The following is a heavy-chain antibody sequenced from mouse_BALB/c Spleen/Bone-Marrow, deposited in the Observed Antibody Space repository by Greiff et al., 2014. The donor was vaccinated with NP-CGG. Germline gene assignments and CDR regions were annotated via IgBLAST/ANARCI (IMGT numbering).Heavy chain of an antibody. Sequence: VNVVESGPGLVAPSQSLPITCTVSGFSLSRYSVHWVRQPPGKGLEWLGMIWGGGSTDYNSALKSRLSISKDNTKSKVFLKKNSLQTDDTAMYYCARLYGNYGGYFDYWGQGTTLTVSS. J-gene: IGHJ2*01. D-gene: IGHD2-10*02. V-gene: IGHV2-6-4*01. CDR2: IWGGGST. CDR3: ARLYGNYGGYFDY. CDR1: GFSLSRYS.